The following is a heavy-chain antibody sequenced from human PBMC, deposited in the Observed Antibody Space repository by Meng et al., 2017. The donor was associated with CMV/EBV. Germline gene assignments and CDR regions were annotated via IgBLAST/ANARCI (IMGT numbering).Heavy chain of an antibody. CDR1: GGSFSGYY. D-gene: IGHD3-3*01. Sequence: SETLSLTCAVYGGSFSGYYWSWIRQPPGEGLEWIGEINHSGSTNYNPSLKSRVTISVDTSKNQFSLKLSSVTAADTAVYYCARGESYYDFWSGSSNWFDPWGQGTLVTVSS. J-gene: IGHJ5*02. CDR2: INHSGST. CDR3: ARGESYYDFWSGSSNWFDP. V-gene: IGHV4-34*01.